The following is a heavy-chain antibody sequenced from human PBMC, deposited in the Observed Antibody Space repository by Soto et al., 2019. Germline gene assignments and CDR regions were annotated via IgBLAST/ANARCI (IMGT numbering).Heavy chain of an antibody. CDR1: NGSISSRSSY. V-gene: IGHV4-39*01. CDR2: IYYIGNT. J-gene: IGHJ4*02. Sequence: QLQLQESGSGLVKPSETLSLTCIVSNGSISSRSSYWGWIRQTPGKGLEWIGSIYYIGNTYYNPSLKSRVTISIDTSKTQFSLKMNSVTAADTAVYFGGGQDYGAKGYYFENWGQGALVTVSS. CDR3: GGQDYGAKGYYFEN. D-gene: IGHD4-17*01.